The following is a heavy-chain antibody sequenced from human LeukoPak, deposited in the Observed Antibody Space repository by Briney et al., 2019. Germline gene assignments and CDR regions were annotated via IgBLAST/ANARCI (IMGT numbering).Heavy chain of an antibody. CDR2: ISGGGGST. J-gene: IGHJ3*02. CDR1: GFTFSSYA. D-gene: IGHD1-7*01. CDR3: ATYNWNYGDAFDI. Sequence: GGSLRLSCAASGFTFSSYAMSWVRQAPGKGLEWVSAISGGGGSTYYADSVKGRFTISRDNSKNTLYLQMNSLRAEGTAVYYCATYNWNYGDAFDIWGQGTLVTVSS. V-gene: IGHV3-23*01.